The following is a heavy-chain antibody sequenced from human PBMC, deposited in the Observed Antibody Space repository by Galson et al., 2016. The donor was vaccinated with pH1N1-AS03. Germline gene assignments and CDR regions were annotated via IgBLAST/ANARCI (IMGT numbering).Heavy chain of an antibody. Sequence: TLSLTCTVSGGSISSGSYFWSWIRQSPGKGLEWIGHISTSGSTKYHPSLESRVSFSLDTSMNQFSLRLSSVTAADTAVYYCARDPPDYGDNWGYYYGMDVWGQGTTVTVSS. CDR2: ISTSGST. D-gene: IGHD4-23*01. V-gene: IGHV4-61*09. CDR3: ARDPPDYGDNWGYYYGMDV. CDR1: GGSISSGSYF. J-gene: IGHJ6*02.